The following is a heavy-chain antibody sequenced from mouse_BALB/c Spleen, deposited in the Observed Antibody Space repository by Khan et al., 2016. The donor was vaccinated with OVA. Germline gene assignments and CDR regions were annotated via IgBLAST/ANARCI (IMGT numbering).Heavy chain of an antibody. CDR3: TRSGYGSFAY. D-gene: IGHD2-2*01. V-gene: IGHV1S81*02. J-gene: IGHJ3*01. Sequence: QVQLKQSGAELVKPGASVRLSSKASGYTFTSYYLYWVKQRPGQGLEWIGDINPSSGGTNFNEKFKSKATLTVDKSSSTAYIQLNSLTSEDSAVYYCTRSGYGSFAYWGQGTLVTVSA. CDR1: GYTFTSYY. CDR2: INPSSGGT.